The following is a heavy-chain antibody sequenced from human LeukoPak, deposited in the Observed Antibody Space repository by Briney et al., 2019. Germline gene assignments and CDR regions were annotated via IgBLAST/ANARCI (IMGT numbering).Heavy chain of an antibody. CDR3: ARTNEYSSSFDY. CDR2: IYYSGST. Sequence: SETLSLTCTVSGGSVSSYYWSWIRQPPGKGLEWIGYIYYSGSTNYNPSLKSRVTMSVDTSKNQFSLKLSSVTAADTAVYYCARTNEYSSSFDYWGQGTLVTVSS. V-gene: IGHV4-59*02. CDR1: GGSVSSYY. D-gene: IGHD6-6*01. J-gene: IGHJ4*02.